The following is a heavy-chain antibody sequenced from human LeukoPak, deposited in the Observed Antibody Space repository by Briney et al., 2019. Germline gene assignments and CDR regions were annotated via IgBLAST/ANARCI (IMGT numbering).Heavy chain of an antibody. CDR3: ARDHSNACRD. J-gene: IGHJ4*02. Sequence: ASVKLFCKASGGTFSSYAISWVRQAPGQGLEWMGRIIPILDIANYAQKFQGRVTITADKSTSTAYMELSSLRSDDTAVYYCARDHSNACRDWGQGTLVTVSS. CDR2: IIPILDIA. CDR1: GGTFSSYA. V-gene: IGHV1-69*04. D-gene: IGHD4-11*01.